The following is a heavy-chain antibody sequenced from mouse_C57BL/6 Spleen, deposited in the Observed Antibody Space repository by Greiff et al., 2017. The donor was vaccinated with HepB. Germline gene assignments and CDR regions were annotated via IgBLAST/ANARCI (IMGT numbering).Heavy chain of an antibody. CDR3: ARSYGGYPHFDY. CDR2: IYPRSGNT. V-gene: IGHV1-81*01. D-gene: IGHD2-3*01. Sequence: VQRVESGAELARPGASVKLSCKASGYTFTSYGISWVKQRTGQGLEWIGEIYPRSGNTYYNEKFKGKATLTADKSSSTAYMELRSLTSEDSAVYVCARSYGGYPHFDYWGQGTTLTVSS. J-gene: IGHJ2*01. CDR1: GYTFTSYG.